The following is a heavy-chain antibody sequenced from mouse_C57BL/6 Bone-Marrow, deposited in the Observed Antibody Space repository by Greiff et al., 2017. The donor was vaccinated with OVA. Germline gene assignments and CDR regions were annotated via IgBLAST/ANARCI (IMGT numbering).Heavy chain of an antibody. D-gene: IGHD1-1*01. CDR1: GFTFSSYA. CDR3: ARNTTVVALYWYFDV. J-gene: IGHJ1*03. Sequence: DVMLVESGGGLVKPGGSLKLSCAASGFTFSSYAMSWVRQTPEKRLEWVATISDGGSYTYYPDNVKGRFTISRDNAKNNLYLQMSHLKSEDTAMYYCARNTTVVALYWYFDVWGTGTTVTVSS. V-gene: IGHV5-4*03. CDR2: ISDGGSYT.